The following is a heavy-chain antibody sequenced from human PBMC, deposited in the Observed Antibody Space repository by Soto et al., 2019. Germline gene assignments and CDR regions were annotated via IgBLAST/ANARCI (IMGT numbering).Heavy chain of an antibody. Sequence: EVQLVESGGGLVQPGGSLRLSCAASGFTFRDYEMHWVRQAPGKGLQWVSYISSSGITVYYSWSVKGRFTISIATAKNSLYLRLSGLRADDSAVYYCARRIWDPAVVAVATRGAFDVWGQGTMVSVSS. D-gene: IGHD2-15*01. CDR3: ARRIWDPAVVAVATRGAFDV. J-gene: IGHJ3*01. CDR2: ISSSGITV. V-gene: IGHV3-48*03. CDR1: GFTFRDYE.